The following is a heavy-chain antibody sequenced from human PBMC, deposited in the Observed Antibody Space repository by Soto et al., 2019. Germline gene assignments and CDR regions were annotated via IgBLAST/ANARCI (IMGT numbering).Heavy chain of an antibody. CDR3: AKRFAVRGVSYGMDV. Sequence: QGQLVESGGGVVQPGRSLRLSCAASGFTFRNYGMHWVRQAPGKGLEWVAVISYDGSKEYSADSVKGRFTFSRDNSKNTLYLQMNSLRAEDTAVYYCAKRFAVRGVSYGMDVWGQGTTVTVSS. CDR1: GFTFRNYG. J-gene: IGHJ6*02. CDR2: ISYDGSKE. V-gene: IGHV3-30*18. D-gene: IGHD3-10*02.